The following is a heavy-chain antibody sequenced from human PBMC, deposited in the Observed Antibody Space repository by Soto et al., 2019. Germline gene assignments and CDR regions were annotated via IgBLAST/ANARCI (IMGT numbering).Heavy chain of an antibody. D-gene: IGHD1-26*01. Sequence: VGSLRLSCAASGFTFSSYAMSWVRQAPGKGLEWVSAISGGGGSTYYADSVKGRVTISRDNSKNTLYLQMNSLRAEDTAVYYCAKVSLGATTITDYYYYGLDVWGQGTTVTVSS. J-gene: IGHJ6*02. CDR2: ISGGGGST. V-gene: IGHV3-23*01. CDR1: GFTFSSYA. CDR3: AKVSLGATTITDYYYYGLDV.